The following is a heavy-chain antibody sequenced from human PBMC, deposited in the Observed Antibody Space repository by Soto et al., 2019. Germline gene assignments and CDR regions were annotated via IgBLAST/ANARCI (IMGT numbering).Heavy chain of an antibody. CDR3: ARESVARAFDY. J-gene: IGHJ4*02. Sequence: SETLSLTCTVSGGSISSYYWSWIRQPPGKGLEWIGYIYYSGSTNYSPSLKSRVTISVDTSKNQFSLKLSSVTAADTAVYYCARESVARAFDYWGQGTLVTVSS. D-gene: IGHD2-15*01. V-gene: IGHV4-59*01. CDR2: IYYSGST. CDR1: GGSISSYY.